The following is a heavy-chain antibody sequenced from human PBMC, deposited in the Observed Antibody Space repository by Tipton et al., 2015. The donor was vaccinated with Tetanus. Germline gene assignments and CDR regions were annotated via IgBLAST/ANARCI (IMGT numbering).Heavy chain of an antibody. V-gene: IGHV3-48*02. Sequence: AASGFTFSSYSMNWVRQAPGKGLEWVSYISSSSSTIYYADSVKGRFTISRDNAKNSLYLQMNSLRDEDTAVYYCARDSARGVGDYPAYWGQGTLVTVSS. D-gene: IGHD4-17*01. J-gene: IGHJ4*02. CDR3: ARDSARGVGDYPAY. CDR1: GFTFSSYS. CDR2: ISSSSSTI.